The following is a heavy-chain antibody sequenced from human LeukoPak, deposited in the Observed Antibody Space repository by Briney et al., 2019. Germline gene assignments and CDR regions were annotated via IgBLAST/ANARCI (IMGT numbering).Heavy chain of an antibody. CDR3: ARDRNSASSNNWFDP. D-gene: IGHD6-6*01. Sequence: PGGSLRLSCAASGFAFSSYALHWVRQAPGKGLGWVSVISYDGGKEYYADSVKGRFTISRDNSENTLYLQMNSLRGEDTAVYYCARDRNSASSNNWFDPWGQGTLVTVSS. CDR2: ISYDGGKE. V-gene: IGHV3-30-3*01. CDR1: GFAFSSYA. J-gene: IGHJ5*02.